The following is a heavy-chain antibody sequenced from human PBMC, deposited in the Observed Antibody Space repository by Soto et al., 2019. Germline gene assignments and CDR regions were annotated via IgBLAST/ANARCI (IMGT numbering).Heavy chain of an antibody. D-gene: IGHD3-9*01. CDR3: ARGRDYDILTGYSKTYFDY. Sequence: SETLSLTCAVYGGSFSGYYWSWIRQPPGKGLEWIGEINHSGSTNYNPSLKSRVTISVDTSKNQFSLKLSSVTAADTAVYYCARGRDYDILTGYSKTYFDYWGQGTLVTVSS. CDR2: INHSGST. J-gene: IGHJ4*02. CDR1: GGSFSGYY. V-gene: IGHV4-34*01.